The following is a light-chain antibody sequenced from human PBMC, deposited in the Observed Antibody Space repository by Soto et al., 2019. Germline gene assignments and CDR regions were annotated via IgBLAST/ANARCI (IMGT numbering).Light chain of an antibody. J-gene: IGLJ3*02. CDR1: SSDVGAYKY. Sequence: QSALTQPPSASGSPGQSGTISCSGTSSDVGAYKYVSWYQQYPGKAPKLMIYEVSKRPSGVPDRFSGSKSGNTASLTVSGLQAEDEADYYCTSYVGSNIWVFGGGTKLTV. CDR2: EVS. CDR3: TSYVGSNIWV. V-gene: IGLV2-8*01.